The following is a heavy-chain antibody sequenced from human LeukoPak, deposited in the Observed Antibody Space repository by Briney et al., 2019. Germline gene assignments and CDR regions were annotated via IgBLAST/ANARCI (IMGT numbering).Heavy chain of an antibody. V-gene: IGHV1-18*01. CDR3: ARTILRLFLDY. J-gene: IGHJ4*02. CDR2: ISAYNGNT. D-gene: IGHD3-22*01. CDR1: GGTFSSYA. Sequence: GASVKVSCKASGGTFSSYAISWVRQAPGQGLEWMGWISAYNGNTNYAQKLQGRVTMTTDTSTSTAYMELRSLRSDDTAVYYCARTILRLFLDYWGQGTLVTVSS.